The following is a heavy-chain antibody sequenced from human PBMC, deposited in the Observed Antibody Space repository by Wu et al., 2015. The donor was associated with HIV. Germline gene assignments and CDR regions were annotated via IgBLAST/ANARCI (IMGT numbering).Heavy chain of an antibody. V-gene: IGHV1-2*02. D-gene: IGHD3-22*01. J-gene: IGHJ4*02. CDR2: INPNSGGT. CDR1: GYTFTGYY. Sequence: QVQLVQSGAEVKKPGASVKVSCKASGYTFTGYYMHWVRQAPGQGLEWMGWINPNSGGTNYAQKFQGRVTMTRDTSISTAYMELSRLRSDDTAVYYCARDPYYYDSSGYPKTMYYFDYWARERWSPSPX. CDR3: ARDPYYYDSSGYPKTMYYFDY.